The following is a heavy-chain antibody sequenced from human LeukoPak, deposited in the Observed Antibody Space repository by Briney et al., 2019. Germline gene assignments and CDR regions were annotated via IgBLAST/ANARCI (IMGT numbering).Heavy chain of an antibody. CDR2: INHSGST. CDR3: ARVEGYDYVCGSYRAPPYYFDY. D-gene: IGHD3-16*02. CDR1: GGSFSGYY. V-gene: IGHV4-34*01. J-gene: IGHJ4*02. Sequence: PSETLSLTCAVYGGSFSGYYWSWIRQPPGKGLEWIGEINHSGSTNYNPSLKSRVTISVDTSKNQFSLKLSSVTAADTAVYYCARVEGYDYVCGSYRAPPYYFDYWGQGTLVTVSS.